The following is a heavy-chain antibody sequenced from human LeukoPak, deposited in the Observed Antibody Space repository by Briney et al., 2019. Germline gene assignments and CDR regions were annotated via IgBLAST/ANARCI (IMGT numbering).Heavy chain of an antibody. D-gene: IGHD6-19*01. J-gene: IGHJ5*02. Sequence: GGSLRLSCAASGFTFISYAIHWVRQAPGKGLEWVASFDHTGDYIFYADSVKGRFTVSRDNAKNSLYLQMNSLRAEDTAVYYCARDPSGWYRGSWFDPWGQGTLVTVSS. CDR2: FDHTGDYI. CDR1: GFTFISYA. CDR3: ARDPSGWYRGSWFDP. V-gene: IGHV3-21*01.